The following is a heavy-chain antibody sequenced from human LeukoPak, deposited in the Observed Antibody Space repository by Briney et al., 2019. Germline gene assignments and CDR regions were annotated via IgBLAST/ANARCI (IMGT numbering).Heavy chain of an antibody. CDR1: GYTFTSYD. CDR2: MNPNSGNT. J-gene: IGHJ5*02. V-gene: IGHV1-8*01. D-gene: IGHD3-16*01. CDR3: ARSRIMRIPRQNWFDP. Sequence: ASVKVSCKASGYTFTSYDINWVRQATGQGLEWMGWMNPNSGNTGYAQKFQGRVTMTRNTSISTAYMELSSLRSEDTAVYYCARSRIMRIPRQNWFDPWGQGTLVTFSS.